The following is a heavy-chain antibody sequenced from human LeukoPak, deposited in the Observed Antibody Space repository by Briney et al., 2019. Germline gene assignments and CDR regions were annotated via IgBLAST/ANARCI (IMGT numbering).Heavy chain of an antibody. Sequence: GGSLRLSWAASGFTFSSYGMNWVRQAPGKGLEWVSSISSSSSYIYYADSVKGRFTISRDNAKNSLYLQMNSLRAEDTAVYYCARTIAAAGKVGWFDPWGQGTLVTVSS. V-gene: IGHV3-21*01. CDR1: GFTFSSYG. J-gene: IGHJ5*02. D-gene: IGHD6-13*01. CDR2: ISSSSSYI. CDR3: ARTIAAAGKVGWFDP.